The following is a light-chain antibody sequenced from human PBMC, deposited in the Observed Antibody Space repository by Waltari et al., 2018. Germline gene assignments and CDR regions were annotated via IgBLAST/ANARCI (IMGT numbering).Light chain of an antibody. V-gene: IGLV3-1*01. CDR2: QDT. CDR1: QLGNKY. Sequence: SYELTQPPSVSVSPGQTASITCSGDQLGNKYVSWYQQKPGQSPVLIIYQDTKRPSGIPERLSGSNPGNTATLTISGTQVMDEGDYYCQAWDTISAGLGGGTKLTVL. J-gene: IGLJ2*01. CDR3: QAWDTISAG.